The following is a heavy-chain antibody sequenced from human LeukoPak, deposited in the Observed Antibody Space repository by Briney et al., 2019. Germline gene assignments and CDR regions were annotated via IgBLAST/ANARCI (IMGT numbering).Heavy chain of an antibody. CDR1: GFTFSNAW. V-gene: IGHV3-23*01. CDR2: ISGSGGST. D-gene: IGHD3-22*01. Sequence: PGGSLRPSCAASGFTFSNAWMSWVRQAPGKGLEWVSAISGSGGSTYYADSVKGRFTISRDNSKNTLYLQMNSLRAEDTAVYYCAKNTHYYDSRWFDPWGQGTLVTVSS. CDR3: AKNTHYYDSRWFDP. J-gene: IGHJ5*02.